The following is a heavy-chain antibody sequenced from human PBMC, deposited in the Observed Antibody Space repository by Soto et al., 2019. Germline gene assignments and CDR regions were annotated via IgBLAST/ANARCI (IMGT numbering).Heavy chain of an antibody. CDR1: GGTFSSYA. CDR3: ARDSSSGYYTVFDY. CDR2: IIPIFGTA. J-gene: IGHJ4*02. V-gene: IGHV1-69*13. D-gene: IGHD3-3*01. Sequence: SVKVSCKASGGTFSSYAISWVRQAPGQGLEWMGGIIPIFGTANYAQKFQGRVTITADDSTSTAYMELSSLRSEDTAVYCCARDSSSGYYTVFDYWGQGTLVTVSS.